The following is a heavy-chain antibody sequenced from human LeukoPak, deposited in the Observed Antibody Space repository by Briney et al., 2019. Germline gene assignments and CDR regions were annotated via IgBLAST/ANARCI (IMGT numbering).Heavy chain of an antibody. CDR3: ARGGSGYSAYDFGY. V-gene: IGHV3-48*01. Sequence: AGGSLRLSCAASGFTFSGYSMNWVRQAPGKGLEWVSYISSSSTTTYYTDPVKGRFTISRDNAKKSLFLQMNSLRAEDTAVYYCARGGSGYSAYDFGYWGQGILVTVSS. J-gene: IGHJ4*02. CDR2: ISSSSTTT. CDR1: GFTFSGYS. D-gene: IGHD5-12*01.